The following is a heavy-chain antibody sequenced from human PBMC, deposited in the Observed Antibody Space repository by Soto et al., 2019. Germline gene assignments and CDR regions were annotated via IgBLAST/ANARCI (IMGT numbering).Heavy chain of an antibody. D-gene: IGHD5-12*01. J-gene: IGHJ4*02. CDR1: GFTFSSYA. CDR2: NSGSGFAT. CDR3: TKGLGVATTPLDY. V-gene: IGHV3-23*01. Sequence: PRGSLRPACAVSGFTFSSYAIILCRHSPLKWLEWVSTNSGSGFATYYADSVKGRFTISRDISKNTLYLQMNSLRAEDTAVYYWTKGLGVATTPLDYWGQGTLVTVSS.